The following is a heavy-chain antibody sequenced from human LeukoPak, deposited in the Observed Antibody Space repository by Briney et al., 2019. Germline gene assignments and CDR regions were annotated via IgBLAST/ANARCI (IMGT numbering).Heavy chain of an antibody. Sequence: SQTLSLTCTVSGGSISSGSYYWSWIRQPAGKGLEWIGRIYTSGSTNYNSSLKSRVTISVDTSKNQFSLKLSSVTAADTAVYYCARMGSGEKKYYFDYWGQGTLVTVSS. D-gene: IGHD2-15*01. J-gene: IGHJ4*02. V-gene: IGHV4-61*02. CDR2: IYTSGST. CDR1: GGSISSGSYY. CDR3: ARMGSGEKKYYFDY.